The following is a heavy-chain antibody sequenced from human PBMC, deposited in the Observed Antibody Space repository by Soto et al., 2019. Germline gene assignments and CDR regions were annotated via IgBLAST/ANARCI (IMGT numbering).Heavy chain of an antibody. Sequence: SVKVSCKASGGTFSSYIISWVRQAPGQGLEWMGTIIPILGIAHYAQKFQGRVTVTADKSTNTAYMELSSLRSEDTAVYYCASCERGGGNCYSTFDYWGQGALVTV. CDR3: ASCERGGGNCYSTFDY. J-gene: IGHJ4*02. V-gene: IGHV1-69*02. CDR2: IIPILGIA. D-gene: IGHD2-15*01. CDR1: GGTFSSYI.